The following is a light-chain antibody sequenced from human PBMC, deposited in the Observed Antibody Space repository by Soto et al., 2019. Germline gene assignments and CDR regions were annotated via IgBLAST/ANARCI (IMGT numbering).Light chain of an antibody. CDR2: GNT. J-gene: IGLJ3*02. Sequence: QSVLTQPPSVSGAPGQRVTISCTGKTSSIGAGFDVHWYQHLPGTAPKLLIYGNTHRPSGVPDRFSGSKSDTSASLAITGLRAEDEADYYCQSYDSSLSGWVFGGGTKLTVL. CDR3: QSYDSSLSGWV. V-gene: IGLV1-40*01. CDR1: TSSIGAGFD.